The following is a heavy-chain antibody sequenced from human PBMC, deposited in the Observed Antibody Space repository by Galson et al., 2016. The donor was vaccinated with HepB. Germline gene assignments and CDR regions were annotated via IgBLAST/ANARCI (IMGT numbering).Heavy chain of an antibody. CDR3: ARGYEASVNNHYYYYINV. J-gene: IGHJ6*03. Sequence: ETLSLTCTVSGGSISSSSYYWGWIRQSPGKGLEWIGNIYYSGSIHYNPSLKSRVTISVDTSKNQISLKLTSVTAADTAVYYCARGYEASVNNHYYYYINVWGKGTTVTVSS. CDR1: GGSISSSSYY. CDR2: IYYSGSI. V-gene: IGHV4-39*01. D-gene: IGHD1-14*01.